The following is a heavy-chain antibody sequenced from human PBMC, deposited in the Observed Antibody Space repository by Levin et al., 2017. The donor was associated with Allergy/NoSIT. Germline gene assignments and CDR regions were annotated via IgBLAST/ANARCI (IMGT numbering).Heavy chain of an antibody. Sequence: GESLKISCVASGFSFSNHAVHWVRQAPGKGLEWVAVISYDGSNKYYADSVKGRFTISRDNSKNTLYLQMNSLRAEDTAVYYCARDRLGDFWSGYRSPQKYYYYYYGMDVWGQGTTVTVSS. CDR2: ISYDGSNK. V-gene: IGHV3-33*05. CDR3: ARDRLGDFWSGYRSPQKYYYYYYGMDV. D-gene: IGHD3-3*01. CDR1: GFSFSNHA. J-gene: IGHJ6*02.